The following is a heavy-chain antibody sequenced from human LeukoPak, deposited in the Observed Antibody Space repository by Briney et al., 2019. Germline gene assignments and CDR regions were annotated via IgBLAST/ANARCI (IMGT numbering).Heavy chain of an antibody. J-gene: IGHJ3*02. Sequence: SETLSLTCAVYGGSFSGYYWSWIRQPPGKGLEWIGEINHSGSTNYNPSLKSRVTISVDTSKNQFSLKLSSVTAADTAVYYCARSSPYSGYDRDPFDIWGQGTMVTVSS. CDR1: GGSFSGYY. CDR2: INHSGST. V-gene: IGHV4-34*01. D-gene: IGHD5-12*01. CDR3: ARSSPYSGYDRDPFDI.